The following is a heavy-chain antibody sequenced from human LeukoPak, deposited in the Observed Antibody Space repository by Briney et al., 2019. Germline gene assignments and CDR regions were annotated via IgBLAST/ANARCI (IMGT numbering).Heavy chain of an antibody. Sequence: PSETLSLTCTVSGGSISSGSYYWSWIRQPAGKGLEWIGRIYTSGSTNYNPSLKSRVTISVDTSKNQFSLKLSSVTAADTAVYYCARDWRGYSYGFYYYYYMDVWGKGTTVTVSS. CDR2: IYTSGST. CDR3: ARDWRGYSYGFYYYYYMDV. D-gene: IGHD5-18*01. V-gene: IGHV4-61*02. J-gene: IGHJ6*03. CDR1: GGSISSGSYY.